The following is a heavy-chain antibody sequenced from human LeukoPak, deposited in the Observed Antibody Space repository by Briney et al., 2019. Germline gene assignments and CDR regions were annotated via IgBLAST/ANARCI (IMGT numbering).Heavy chain of an antibody. CDR1: GFTFSSYW. V-gene: IGHV3-74*01. D-gene: IGHD5-18*01. CDR3: ARDSVQLWTYYYYYYMDV. Sequence: GGSLRLSCAASGFTFSSYWMHWVRQAPGKGLVWVSRINGDGSSTTYADSVKGRFTISRDNAKNSLYLQMNSLRAEDTAVYYCARDSVQLWTYYYYYYMDVWGKGTTVTVSS. J-gene: IGHJ6*03. CDR2: INGDGSST.